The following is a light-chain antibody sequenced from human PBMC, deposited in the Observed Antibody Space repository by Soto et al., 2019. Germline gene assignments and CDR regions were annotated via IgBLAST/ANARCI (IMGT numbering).Light chain of an antibody. CDR1: QSVSSSY. J-gene: IGKJ2*01. V-gene: IGKV3-20*01. CDR3: QQYCSSPFT. Sequence: EIVLTQSPGTLPLSPGERATLSCRASQSVSSSYLVWYQQKPGQAPRPLIYGASSRATGIPDRFSGSGSGTDFTLTISRLEAEDFAVYYCQQYCSSPFTFGQGTKLEIK. CDR2: GAS.